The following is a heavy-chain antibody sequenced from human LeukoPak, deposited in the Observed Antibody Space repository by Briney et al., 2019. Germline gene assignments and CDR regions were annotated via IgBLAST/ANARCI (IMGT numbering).Heavy chain of an antibody. V-gene: IGHV3-23*01. CDR3: AKNLYPGSYSCFDY. J-gene: IGHJ4*01. D-gene: IGHD3-10*01. Sequence: PVGSLRLSCAASVVTLSRYVISWVCPAPRERGRWGSGIIVSVGGTYSADSLKGRCTISRDNSKNTRYLRMNRVRAEGTAVYYCAKNLYPGSYSCFDYWGPGTLVTVSS. CDR2: IIVSVGGT. CDR1: VVTLSRYV.